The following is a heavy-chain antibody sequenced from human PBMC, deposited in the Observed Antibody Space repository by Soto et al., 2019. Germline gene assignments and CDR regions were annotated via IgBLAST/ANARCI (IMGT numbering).Heavy chain of an antibody. V-gene: IGHV3-74*01. CDR2: INGDGGST. Sequence: PGGSLRLSCAASGLTFSNYWMHWVRQAPGKGLVWVSRINGDGGSTTYADSVKGRFTISRDNAKNTLYLQMNNLRAEDTAVYYCAREGGNYFYGMDVWGQGTTVTVSS. J-gene: IGHJ6*02. CDR3: AREGGNYFYGMDV. CDR1: GLTFSNYW.